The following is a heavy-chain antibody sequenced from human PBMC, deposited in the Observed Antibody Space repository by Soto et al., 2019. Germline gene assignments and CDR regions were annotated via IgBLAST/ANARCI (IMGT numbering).Heavy chain of an antibody. V-gene: IGHV1-46*03. D-gene: IGHD3-22*01. CDR2: FIPSGGST. CDR3: ARGWRYDTSGYPRLAY. J-gene: IGHJ4*02. CDR1: GYTFTSYY. Sequence: GASVKVSCKASGYTFTSYYMHWVRQAPGQGLVWMGIFIPSGGSTCYAQKFQGRVTMTRDTSTSTVYMELSSLRSEDTAVYYCARGWRYDTSGYPRLAYWGQGTLVTVSS.